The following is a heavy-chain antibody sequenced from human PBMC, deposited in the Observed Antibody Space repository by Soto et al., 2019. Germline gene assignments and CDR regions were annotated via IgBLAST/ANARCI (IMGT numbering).Heavy chain of an antibody. CDR1: GFSLSTSGVG. CDR3: AHFTTLRYFDWTPDY. CDR2: IYWDDDK. Sequence: ASGPTLVNPTQTLTLTCTFSGFSLSTSGVGVGWIRQPPGKALEWLALIYWDDDKRYSLSLKSRLTITKDTSKNQVVLTMTNMDPVDTATYYCAHFTTLRYFDWTPDYWGQGTLVTVSS. V-gene: IGHV2-5*02. D-gene: IGHD3-9*01. J-gene: IGHJ4*02.